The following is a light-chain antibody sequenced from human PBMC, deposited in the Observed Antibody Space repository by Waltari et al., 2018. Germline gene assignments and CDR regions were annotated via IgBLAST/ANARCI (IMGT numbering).Light chain of an antibody. CDR2: YAN. Sequence: IQMSHSPSPLSASVGARVPIPCRASQGISSYLIWYQQKPGKAPKLLSYYANSLASGVPARFSGSGSGTEFTLTISSLQPEDVATYYCQQGNSYPFTFGPGTKLDIK. J-gene: IGKJ3*01. V-gene: IGKV1-13*02. CDR1: QGISSY. CDR3: QQGNSYPFT.